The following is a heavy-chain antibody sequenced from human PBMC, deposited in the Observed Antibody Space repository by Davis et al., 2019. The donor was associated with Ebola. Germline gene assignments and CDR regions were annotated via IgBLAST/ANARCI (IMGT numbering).Heavy chain of an antibody. Sequence: MPSETLSLTCTVSGGSISNSYWNWMRQPPGKGLEWIGYIFHRGSAVYNPSLNSRVSISLDTSKNQISLKLISVTAADTALYYCARPRRDPYANEAFDIWGQGTMVTVSS. CDR2: IFHRGSA. V-gene: IGHV4-59*01. CDR3: ARPRRDPYANEAFDI. CDR1: GGSISNSY. J-gene: IGHJ3*02. D-gene: IGHD5-24*01.